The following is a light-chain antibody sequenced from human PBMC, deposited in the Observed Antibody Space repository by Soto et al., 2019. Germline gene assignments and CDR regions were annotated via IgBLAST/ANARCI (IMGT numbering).Light chain of an antibody. V-gene: IGLV2-14*01. J-gene: IGLJ2*01. CDR3: SSYTTSGPVL. CDR2: EVT. Sequence: QSALTQPASVSGSPGQSLTISCTGTSSDVGGYNYVSWYQQHPGKAPKLLIYEVTNRPSGVSNRFSGSKSGITASLTISGLQAEDEADYYCSSYTTSGPVLFGGGTKLTVL. CDR1: SSDVGGYNY.